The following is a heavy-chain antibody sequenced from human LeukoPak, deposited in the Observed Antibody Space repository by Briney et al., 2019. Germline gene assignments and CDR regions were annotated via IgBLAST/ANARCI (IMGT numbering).Heavy chain of an antibody. CDR1: GFTVSSNY. CDR2: FYRGIST. CDR3: ARYYDSSGYTQGAFDI. V-gene: IGHV3-66*02. Sequence: PGGSLRLSCAASGFTVSSNYMSWVRQAPGKGLEWVSSFYRGISTYYADSAKGRFTTSRDHSKNTVYLQMDSLRPEDTAVYYCARYYDSSGYTQGAFDIWGQGTMVTVS. J-gene: IGHJ3*02. D-gene: IGHD3-22*01.